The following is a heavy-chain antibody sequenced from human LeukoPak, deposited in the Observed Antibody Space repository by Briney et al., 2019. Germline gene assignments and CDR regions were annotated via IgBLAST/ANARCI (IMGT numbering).Heavy chain of an antibody. Sequence: GGSLRLSCAASGFTFSSYAMNWVRQAPGKGLEWVSYISSSSSTIYYADSVKGRFTISRDNAKNSLYLQMNSLRAEDTALYYCAKDIEEVGATSGFDYWGQGTLVTVSS. J-gene: IGHJ4*02. CDR2: ISSSSSTI. CDR3: AKDIEEVGATSGFDY. V-gene: IGHV3-48*01. CDR1: GFTFSSYA. D-gene: IGHD1-26*01.